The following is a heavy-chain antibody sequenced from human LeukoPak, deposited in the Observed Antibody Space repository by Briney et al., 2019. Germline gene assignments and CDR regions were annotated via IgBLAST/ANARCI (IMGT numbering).Heavy chain of an antibody. CDR3: ARGPSGYNWNYVYYYGMDV. D-gene: IGHD1-7*01. CDR1: GDSVSSNCAA. CDR2: TYYRSKWYN. J-gene: IGHJ6*02. Sequence: SQTLSLTCAISGDSVSSNCAAWNWIRQSPSRGLEWLGRTYYRSKWYNDYAVSVKSRITIHPDTSNNPFSLQLNSVTPEDTAVYYCARGPSGYNWNYVYYYGMDVWGQGTTVTVSS. V-gene: IGHV6-1*01.